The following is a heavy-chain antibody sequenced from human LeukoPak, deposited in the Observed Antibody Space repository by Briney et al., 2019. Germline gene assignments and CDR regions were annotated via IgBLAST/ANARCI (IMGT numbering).Heavy chain of an antibody. CDR3: ARGGVVVAATPFDY. J-gene: IGHJ4*02. CDR2: IYYSGST. V-gene: IGHV4-39*01. D-gene: IGHD2-15*01. Sequence: PSETLSLTCTVSGGSISSSSYYWGWIRQPPGKGLEWIGSIYYSGSTYYNPSLKSRVTISVGTSKNQFSLKLSSVTAADTAVYYCARGGVVVAATPFDYWGQGTLVTVSS. CDR1: GGSISSSSYY.